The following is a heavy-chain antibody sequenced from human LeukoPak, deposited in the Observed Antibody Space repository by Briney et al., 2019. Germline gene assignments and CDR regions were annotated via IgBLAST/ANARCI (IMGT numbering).Heavy chain of an antibody. CDR1: GFTFSSYG. CDR2: ISYDGSNK. D-gene: IGHD6-19*01. J-gene: IGHJ4*02. CDR3: AKDGSGWYYGTDY. V-gene: IGHV3-30*18. Sequence: PGRSLRLSCAASGFTFSSYGMHWVRQATGKGLEWVAVISYDGSNKYYADSVKGRFTISRDNSKNTLYLQMNSLRAEDTAVYYCAKDGSGWYYGTDYWGQGTLVTVSS.